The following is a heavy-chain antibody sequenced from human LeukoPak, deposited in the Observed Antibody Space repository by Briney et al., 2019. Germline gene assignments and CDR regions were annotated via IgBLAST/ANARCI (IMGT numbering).Heavy chain of an antibody. Sequence: GGSLRLSCAASGFTFSSYWMSWVRQAPGKGLEWVANIKQDGSEKHYVDSVRGRLTISRDNAKNLLYLQMNSLRVEDTAVYYCAGGPGFLIDCWGQGTLVTVSS. D-gene: IGHD3-3*01. CDR1: GFTFSSYW. CDR2: IKQDGSEK. V-gene: IGHV3-7*01. CDR3: AGGPGFLIDC. J-gene: IGHJ4*02.